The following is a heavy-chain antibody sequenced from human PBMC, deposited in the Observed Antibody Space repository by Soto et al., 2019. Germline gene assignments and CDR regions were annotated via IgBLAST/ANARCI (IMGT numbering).Heavy chain of an antibody. CDR3: AKDGASGSYPPYYYFGMDV. J-gene: IGHJ6*02. CDR2: ISGSGGNA. Sequence: GSLRLSCAASGFTFSSYAMSWVRQAPGKGLEWVSTISGSGGNAYYADSVKGRFSISRDNSKNTLRLQMNSLRADDTAVYYCAKDGASGSYPPYYYFGMDVWGQGTTVTVSS. V-gene: IGHV3-23*01. CDR1: GFTFSSYA. D-gene: IGHD1-26*01.